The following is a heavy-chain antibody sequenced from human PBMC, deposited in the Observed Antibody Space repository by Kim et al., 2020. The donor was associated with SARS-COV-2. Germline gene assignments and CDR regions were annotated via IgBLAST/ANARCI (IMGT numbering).Heavy chain of an antibody. CDR1: GYTFTSYY. V-gene: IGHV1-46*01. CDR2: INPSGSST. D-gene: IGHD2-15*01. CDR3: ARDFRGSSNSVYYYYYGMDV. Sequence: ASVKVSCKASGYTFTSYYMHWVRQAPGQGLEWMGIINPSGSSTSYAQKFQGRVTMTRDTSTSTVYMELSSLRSEDTAVYYCARDFRGSSNSVYYYYYGMDVWGQGTTVTVSS. J-gene: IGHJ6*02.